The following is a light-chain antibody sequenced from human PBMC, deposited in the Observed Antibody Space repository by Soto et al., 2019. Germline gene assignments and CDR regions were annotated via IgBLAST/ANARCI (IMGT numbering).Light chain of an antibody. J-gene: IGLJ2*01. CDR3: PTWDDILNNVI. CDR2: SND. V-gene: IGLV1-44*01. CDR1: SSNIVSTT. Sequence: QSVLTQSPSACGSSGQEVSISCSGTSSNIVSTTVNWYQLVPGTAPKLLIYSNDQRPSAVPGRVSGSKPGTSDSLTISCLQSEDEADYYCPTWDDILNNVIFGGGTKVTVL.